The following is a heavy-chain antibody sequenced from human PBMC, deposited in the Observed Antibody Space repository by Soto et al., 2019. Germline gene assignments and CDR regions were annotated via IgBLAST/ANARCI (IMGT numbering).Heavy chain of an antibody. Sequence: PSETLSLTCAVSGGSISSSNLWSWVRQPPGQGLEWIGEIYHSGSANYNPSLKSRVIISVDKSKNQFSLKLSSVTAADTAVYYCATCGKFLTGPTLGVIWGQGTMVTVSS. CDR2: IYHSGSA. CDR1: GGSISSSNL. J-gene: IGHJ3*02. V-gene: IGHV4-4*02. CDR3: ATCGKFLTGPTLGVI. D-gene: IGHD3-9*01.